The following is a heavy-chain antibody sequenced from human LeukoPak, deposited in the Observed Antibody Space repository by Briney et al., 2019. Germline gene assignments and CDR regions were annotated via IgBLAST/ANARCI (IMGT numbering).Heavy chain of an antibody. D-gene: IGHD2/OR15-2a*01. J-gene: IGHJ4*02. CDR1: GGSISSYY. V-gene: IGHV4-59*01. Sequence: SETLSLTCTVSGGSISSYYWSWIRQPPGKGLEWIGYIYYSGSTNYNPSLKSRVTISVDTSKNQFSLKRNSVTAADTAVYYCARDRDGFQFDYWGQGTLVTVSS. CDR3: ARDRDGFQFDY. CDR2: IYYSGST.